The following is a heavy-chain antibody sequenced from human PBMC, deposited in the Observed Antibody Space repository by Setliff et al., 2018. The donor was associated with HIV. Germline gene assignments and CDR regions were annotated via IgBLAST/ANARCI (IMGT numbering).Heavy chain of an antibody. Sequence: PGGSLRLSCTTSGFTFGDYAMSWVRQAPGKGLEWVGFIRSKPYGGTEYAASVKGRFTVSRDDSKSIAYLQMNSLKTEDTAVYYCAKGVKWLDPWGQGIQVTVSS. D-gene: IGHD3-16*01. CDR2: IRSKPYGGT. V-gene: IGHV3-49*04. CDR3: AKGVKWLDP. CDR1: GFTFGDYA. J-gene: IGHJ5*02.